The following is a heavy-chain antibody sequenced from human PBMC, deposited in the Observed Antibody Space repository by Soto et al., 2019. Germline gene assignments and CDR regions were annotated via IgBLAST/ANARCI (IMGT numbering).Heavy chain of an antibody. CDR3: ARRARPDFYYMDV. D-gene: IGHD6-6*01. Sequence: EVQLAESGGGLAQPGGSLRLSCAASGFTLSGYAMDWVRQAPRKGLEYVSGISSNGVGTYYANSVQGRFTISRDNSKNTVYLQMGSLRPEDTVVYYCARRARPDFYYMDVWGKGTTVTVSS. V-gene: IGHV3-64*01. J-gene: IGHJ6*03. CDR2: ISSNGVGT. CDR1: GFTLSGYA.